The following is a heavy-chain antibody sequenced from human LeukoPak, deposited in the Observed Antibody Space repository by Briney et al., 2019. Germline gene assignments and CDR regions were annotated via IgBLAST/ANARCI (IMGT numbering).Heavy chain of an antibody. Sequence: ASVKVSCKASGYTFTGYYMHWVRQAPGQGLEWMGWINPNSGGTNYAQKFQGRVTMTRDTSISTAYMELSRLRSDDTAVYYCAGDGQGIAAAGYYYYYMDVWGKGTTVTISS. J-gene: IGHJ6*03. V-gene: IGHV1-2*02. D-gene: IGHD6-13*01. CDR2: INPNSGGT. CDR1: GYTFTGYY. CDR3: AGDGQGIAAAGYYYYYMDV.